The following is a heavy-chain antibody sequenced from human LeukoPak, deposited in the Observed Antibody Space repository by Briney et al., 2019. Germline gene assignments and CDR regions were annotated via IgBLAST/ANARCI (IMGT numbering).Heavy chain of an antibody. CDR3: ARDLTGDQFFDP. V-gene: IGHV4-31*03. D-gene: IGHD7-27*01. J-gene: IGHJ5*02. CDR1: GGSISNDGYY. CDR2: IYYNGST. Sequence: SRTLSLTCNVSGGSISNDGYYWSWIGQHPGKGLEWLGYIYYNGSTYYNPSLKSRVTLSVNTSKSQFSLRLSSVTAADTAVYYCARDLTGDQFFDPWGQGTLVTVSS.